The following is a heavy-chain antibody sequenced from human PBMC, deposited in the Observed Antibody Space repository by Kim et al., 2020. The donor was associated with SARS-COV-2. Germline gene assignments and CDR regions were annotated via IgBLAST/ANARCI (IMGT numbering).Heavy chain of an antibody. Sequence: SETLSLTCTVSGDSISSGGYYWSWIRQHPGKGLEWIGYIYYSESTYYTPSLENRITISVDASKNQFSLKLSSLTAADTAVYYCARLRPSGYYDTSGYLDFWGQGTLVTVSS. CDR3: ARLRPSGYYDTSGYLDF. CDR1: GDSISSGGYY. V-gene: IGHV4-31*03. D-gene: IGHD3-22*01. J-gene: IGHJ4*02. CDR2: IYYSEST.